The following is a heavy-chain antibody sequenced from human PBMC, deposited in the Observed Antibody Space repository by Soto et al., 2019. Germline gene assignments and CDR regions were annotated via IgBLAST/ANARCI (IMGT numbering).Heavy chain of an antibody. J-gene: IGHJ5*02. CDR2: ISYDGSNK. Sequence: QVQLVESGGGVVQPGRSLRLSCAASGFTFSSYAMHWVRQAPGKGLEWVAVISYDGSNKYYADSVKGRFTISRDNSKNTLYLQMNSLRAEDTAVYYCARDPAPSNNWFDPWGQGTLVTVSS. CDR3: ARDPAPSNNWFDP. CDR1: GFTFSSYA. D-gene: IGHD2-2*01. V-gene: IGHV3-30-3*01.